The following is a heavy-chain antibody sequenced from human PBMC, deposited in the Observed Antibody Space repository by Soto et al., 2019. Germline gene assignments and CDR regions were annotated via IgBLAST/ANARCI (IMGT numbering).Heavy chain of an antibody. CDR2: IIPVFGTA. CDR1: GGTFISYA. V-gene: IGHV1-69*06. Sequence: QVQLVQSGAEVKKPGSSVKLSCKVSGGTFISYAISWVRQAPGRGLEWMGGIIPVFGTANYTQQFQGRVTITADKSTSTAYMELSSLRSEDTALYYGARGRVITYLAAFAYWGQGTLVTVSS. CDR3: ARGRVITYLAAFAY. J-gene: IGHJ4*02. D-gene: IGHD3-16*01.